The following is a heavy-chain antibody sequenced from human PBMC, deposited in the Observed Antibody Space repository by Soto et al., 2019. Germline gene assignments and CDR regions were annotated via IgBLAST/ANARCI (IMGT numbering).Heavy chain of an antibody. CDR3: ARDGARIAIFGVVYYFDY. CDR2: INAGNGDT. J-gene: IGHJ4*02. V-gene: IGHV1-3*01. CDR1: GYTFSIHA. Sequence: GASVKVSCKASGYTFSIHAIHGVLQSPVRGLEWMGWINAGNGDTKYSQKFQGRVAITRDTSASSAYMELSTLKSEDTAVYYCARDGARIAIFGVVYYFDYWGQGTVVTVS. D-gene: IGHD3-3*01.